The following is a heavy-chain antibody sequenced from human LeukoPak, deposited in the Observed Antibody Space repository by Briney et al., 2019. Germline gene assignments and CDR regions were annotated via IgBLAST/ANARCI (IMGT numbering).Heavy chain of an antibody. J-gene: IGHJ6*03. CDR1: VFTFSSYS. V-gene: IGHV3-21*01. CDR2: ISSNSSYI. Sequence: PGGALRLSCAASVFTFSSYSMNWVRQAPWKGLDWVSSISSNSSYIYYAHSVNGRFTTSRDNAKNSLYLQMNSLRAEDTAVYYCARAVDYYYYYMDVWAKGPRSPSP. CDR3: ARAVDYYYYYMDV.